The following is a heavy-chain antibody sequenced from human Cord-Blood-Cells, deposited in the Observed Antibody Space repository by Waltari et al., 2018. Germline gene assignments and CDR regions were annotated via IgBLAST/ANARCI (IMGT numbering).Heavy chain of an antibody. V-gene: IGHV1-2*02. Sequence: QVQLVQSGAEVKKPGASVKVSCKASGYTFTGYYMHWVRQAPVKGLEWSGWINPNSCGTNYAQKFQGRVTMTRDTSISTAYMELSRLRSDDTAVYYCARSQGPEDYWGQGTLVTVSS. J-gene: IGHJ4*02. CDR1: GYTFTGYY. CDR3: ARSQGPEDY. CDR2: INPNSCGT.